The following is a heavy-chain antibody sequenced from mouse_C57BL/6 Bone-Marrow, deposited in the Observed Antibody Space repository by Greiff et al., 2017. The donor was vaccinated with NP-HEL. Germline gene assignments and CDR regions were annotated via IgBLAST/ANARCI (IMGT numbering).Heavy chain of an antibody. Sequence: EVHLVESGPELVKPGASVKIPCKASGYTFTDYNMDWVKQSHGKSLEWIGDINPNNGGTIYNQKFKGKATLTVDKSSSTAYMELRSLTSEDTAVYYCARCPRGGYYAMDYWGQGTSVTVSS. CDR3: ARCPRGGYYAMDY. V-gene: IGHV1-18*01. CDR1: GYTFTDYN. CDR2: INPNNGGT. J-gene: IGHJ4*01.